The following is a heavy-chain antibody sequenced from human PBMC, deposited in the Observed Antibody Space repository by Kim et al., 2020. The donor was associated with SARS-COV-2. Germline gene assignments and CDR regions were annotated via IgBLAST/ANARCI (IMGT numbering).Heavy chain of an antibody. D-gene: IGHD1-1*01. CDR3: AKCSVHSGMDV. Sequence: TYYADSVKGRFTISRDNSKNTLYLQMNSLRAEDTAVYYCAKCSVHSGMDVWGQGTTVTVSS. J-gene: IGHJ6*02. CDR2: T. V-gene: IGHV3-23*01.